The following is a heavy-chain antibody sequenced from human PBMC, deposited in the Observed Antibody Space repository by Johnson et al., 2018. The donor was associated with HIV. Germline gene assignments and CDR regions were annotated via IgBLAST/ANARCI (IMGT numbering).Heavy chain of an antibody. D-gene: IGHD3-22*01. V-gene: IGHV3-20*04. J-gene: IGHJ3*02. CDR3: AREQTYYYDSSAMGGAFDI. Sequence: VQLVESGGGVVRPGGSLRLSCAASGFTFDDYDMSWVRQAPGKGLEWVSDINWNGGNTGYADSVKGRFTISRDNAKNSLYLQMNSLRAEDTALYYCAREQTYYYDSSAMGGAFDIWGQGTMVTVSS. CDR1: GFTFDDYD. CDR2: INWNGGNT.